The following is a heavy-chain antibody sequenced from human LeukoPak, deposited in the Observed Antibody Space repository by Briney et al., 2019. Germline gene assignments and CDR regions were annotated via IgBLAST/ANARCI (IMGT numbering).Heavy chain of an antibody. Sequence: SETLSLTCTVSGYSISSGYYWGWIRQPPGKGLEWIGSIYRSGSTYYNPSLKSRVTISVDTSTNQFSLKLSSVTAADTAVYYCARELAVAGMAHYWGQGTLVTVSS. J-gene: IGHJ4*02. D-gene: IGHD6-19*01. CDR1: GYSISSGYY. CDR3: ARELAVAGMAHY. CDR2: IYRSGST. V-gene: IGHV4-38-2*02.